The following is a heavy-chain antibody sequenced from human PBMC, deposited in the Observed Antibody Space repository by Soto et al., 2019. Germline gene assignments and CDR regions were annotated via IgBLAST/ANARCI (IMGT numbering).Heavy chain of an antibody. Sequence: PGGSLRLSCAASGFTFSGSAMHWVRQASGKGLEWVGRIRSKANSYATAYAASVKGRFTISRDDSKNTAYLQMNSLKTEDTAVYYCTRKVREDDFWSGNYYYYGMDVWGQGTTVTVSS. V-gene: IGHV3-73*01. CDR2: IRSKANSYAT. J-gene: IGHJ6*02. D-gene: IGHD3-3*01. CDR1: GFTFSGSA. CDR3: TRKVREDDFWSGNYYYYGMDV.